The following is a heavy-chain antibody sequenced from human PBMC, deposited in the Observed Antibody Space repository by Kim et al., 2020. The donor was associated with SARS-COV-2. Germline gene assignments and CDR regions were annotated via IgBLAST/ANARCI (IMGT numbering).Heavy chain of an antibody. V-gene: IGHV4-39*01. CDR2: IYYSGNT. J-gene: IGHJ4*01. CDR1: GGSISSSSYY. Sequence: LETLSLTCTVSGGSISSSSYYWGWIRQPPGKGLEWIGSIYYSGNTYYNPSLKSRVSMSVDTSKNQFSLKLSSVTAADTAVYYCARRGYCSSTSCSYYFD. D-gene: IGHD2-2*01. CDR3: ARRGYCSSTSCSYYFD.